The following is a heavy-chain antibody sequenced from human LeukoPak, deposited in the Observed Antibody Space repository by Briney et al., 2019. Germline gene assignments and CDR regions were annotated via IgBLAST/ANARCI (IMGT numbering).Heavy chain of an antibody. J-gene: IGHJ6*02. CDR2: ISSDVSNR. CDR1: GFIFSNYA. CDR3: ARIRSGSYGSRRYYYYYGMDV. D-gene: IGHD5-18*01. V-gene: IGHV3-30-3*01. Sequence: PGRSLRLSCAASGFIFSNYAMHWVRQTPGKGLEWVTVISSDVSNRYYADSVKGRFTISRDNSKNTLYLQMNSLRAEDTAVYYCARIRSGSYGSRRYYYYYGMDVWGQGTTVTVSS.